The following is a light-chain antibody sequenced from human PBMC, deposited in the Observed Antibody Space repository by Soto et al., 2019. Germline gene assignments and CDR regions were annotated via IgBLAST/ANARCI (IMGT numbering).Light chain of an antibody. J-gene: IGLJ2*01. CDR1: NIGSKS. V-gene: IGLV3-21*04. Sequence: SYELTQPPSVSVAPGKTARITCGGNNIGSKSVHWYQQKPGQAPVLVIYYDSDRPSGIPERFSGSNSGNTATLTISRVEAGDEADYYCLVWDSSSDRVFGGGTKLTVL. CDR2: YDS. CDR3: LVWDSSSDRV.